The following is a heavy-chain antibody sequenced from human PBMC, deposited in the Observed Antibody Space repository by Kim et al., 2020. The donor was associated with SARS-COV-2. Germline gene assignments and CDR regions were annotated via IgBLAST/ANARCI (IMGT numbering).Heavy chain of an antibody. CDR2: ITDSGGNT. Sequence: GGSLRLPCAASGFTFSSYGMHWVRQAPGKGLEWVSGITDSGGNTFYTDSVKGRFTISRDNSKNMLFLQMNSLRTDDTALYYCAKSRPFYYDSWGQGTLVTVSS. J-gene: IGHJ4*02. D-gene: IGHD3-10*01. CDR1: GFTFSSYG. V-gene: IGHV3-23*01. CDR3: AKSRPFYYDS.